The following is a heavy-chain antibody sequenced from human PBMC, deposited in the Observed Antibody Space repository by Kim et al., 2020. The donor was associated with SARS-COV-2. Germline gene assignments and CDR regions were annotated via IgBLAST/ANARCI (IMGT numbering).Heavy chain of an antibody. CDR1: GFTVSSNY. CDR2: IYSGGST. Sequence: GGSLRLSCAASGFTVSSNYMSWVRQAPGKGLEWVSVIYSGGSTYYADSVKGRFTISRDNSKNTLYLQMNSLRAEDTAVYYCASDFYGDYVNYYYGMDVWGQGTTVTVSS. CDR3: ASDFYGDYVNYYYGMDV. D-gene: IGHD4-17*01. J-gene: IGHJ6*02. V-gene: IGHV3-66*02.